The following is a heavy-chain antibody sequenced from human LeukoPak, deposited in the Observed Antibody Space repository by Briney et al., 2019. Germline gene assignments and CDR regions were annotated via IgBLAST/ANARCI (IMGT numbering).Heavy chain of an antibody. CDR1: GFTFSSYG. V-gene: IGHV3-30*02. D-gene: IGHD4-17*01. Sequence: GGSLRLSCAASGFTFSSYGMHWVRQAPGKGLEWVAFIRYDGSNKYYADSVKGRFTISRDNSKNTLYLQMNSLRGEDTAVYYCAKGYDYGDYGFDYWGQGTLVTVFS. CDR3: AKGYDYGDYGFDY. J-gene: IGHJ4*02. CDR2: IRYDGSNK.